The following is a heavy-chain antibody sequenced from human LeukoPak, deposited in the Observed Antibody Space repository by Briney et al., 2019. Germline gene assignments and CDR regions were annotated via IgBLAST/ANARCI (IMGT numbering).Heavy chain of an antibody. CDR1: GYTFTGYY. Sequence: ASVKVSCKASGYTFTGYYMHWVRQAPGQGLEWMGWINPNSGGTNYAQKFQGRVTMTRDTSISTAYMELSRLRSDDTAVYYCARDSPYYYDSSGYKYNWFDPWGQGTLVTVSS. CDR3: ARDSPYYYDSSGYKYNWFDP. V-gene: IGHV1-2*02. CDR2: INPNSGGT. D-gene: IGHD3-22*01. J-gene: IGHJ5*02.